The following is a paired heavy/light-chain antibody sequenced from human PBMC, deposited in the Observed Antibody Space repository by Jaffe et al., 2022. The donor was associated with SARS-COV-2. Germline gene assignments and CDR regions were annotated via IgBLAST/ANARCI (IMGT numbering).Light chain of an antibody. CDR2: KAS. V-gene: IGKV1-5*03. CDR3: QQYNSYSST. J-gene: IGKJ1*01. Sequence: DIQMTQSPSTLSASVGDRVTITCRASQSISSWLAWYQQKPGKAPKLLIYKASSLESGVPSRFSGSGSGTEFTLTISSLQPDDFATYYCQQYNSYSSTFGQGTKVEIK. CDR1: QSISSW.
Heavy chain of an antibody. CDR1: GFTVSSNY. J-gene: IGHJ6*02. CDR3: ARARGSSGYYYYYYGMDV. Sequence: EVQLVESGGGLIQPGGSLRLSCAASGFTVSSNYMSWVRQAPGKGLEWVSVIYSGGSTYYADSVKGRFTISRDNSKNTLYLQMNSLRAEDTAVYYCARARGSSGYYYYYYGMDVWGQGTTVTVSS. CDR2: IYSGGST. V-gene: IGHV3-53*01. D-gene: IGHD3-22*01.